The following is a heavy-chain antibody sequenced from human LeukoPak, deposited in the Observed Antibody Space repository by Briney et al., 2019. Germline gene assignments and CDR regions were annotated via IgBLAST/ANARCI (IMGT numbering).Heavy chain of an antibody. Sequence: PSETLSLTCAVYGGSFSGHYWSWVRQPQGKGPEWIGEIEHSGSSNYNPSLKSRVTLSVDTSKNQFSLKLRSATAADTGLYYCARRPRNSGSYDGPSGLDYWGQGTLVTVSS. J-gene: IGHJ4*02. D-gene: IGHD1-26*01. V-gene: IGHV4-34*01. CDR2: IEHSGSS. CDR1: GGSFSGHY. CDR3: ARRPRNSGSYDGPSGLDY.